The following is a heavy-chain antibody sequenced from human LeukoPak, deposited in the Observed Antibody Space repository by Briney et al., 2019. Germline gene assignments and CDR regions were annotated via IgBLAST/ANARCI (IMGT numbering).Heavy chain of an antibody. D-gene: IGHD5-18*01. CDR2: ISSNGGST. CDR1: GFTFSSYA. CDR3: VKGMDIAMVSAFDY. J-gene: IGHJ4*02. Sequence: GGALRLSCSASGFTFSSYAMHWVRQAPGKGLEYVSAISSNGGSTYYADSVKGRFTISRDNSKNTLYLQMSSLRAEDTAVYYCVKGMDIAMVSAFDYWGQGTLVTVSS. V-gene: IGHV3-64D*09.